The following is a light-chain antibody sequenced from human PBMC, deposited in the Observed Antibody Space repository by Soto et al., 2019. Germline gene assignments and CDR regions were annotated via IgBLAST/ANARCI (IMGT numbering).Light chain of an antibody. J-gene: IGLJ1*01. CDR1: SSDVGHYNY. Sequence: QSALTQPASVSVSPGQSITISCTGTSSDVGHYNYVSWYQQYPGRAPQLMIYEVSNRPSGVSNRFSGSKSGNTASLTISGLQAEDEADYYCSSYTGGSTLYVFGSGTKLTVL. CDR3: SSYTGGSTLYV. CDR2: EVS. V-gene: IGLV2-14*01.